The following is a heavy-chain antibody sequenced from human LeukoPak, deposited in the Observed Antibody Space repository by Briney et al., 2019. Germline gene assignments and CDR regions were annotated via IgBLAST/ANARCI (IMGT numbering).Heavy chain of an antibody. D-gene: IGHD7-27*01. Sequence: SETLSLTCTVPGGSISSYYWSWIRQPPGKGLEWIGYIYYSGSTNYNPSLKSRVTISVDTSKNQFSLKLSSVTAADTAVYYCARLKTGGFGDYYYGMDVWGQGTTVTVSS. CDR2: IYYSGST. CDR3: ARLKTGGFGDYYYGMDV. J-gene: IGHJ6*02. V-gene: IGHV4-59*08. CDR1: GGSISSYY.